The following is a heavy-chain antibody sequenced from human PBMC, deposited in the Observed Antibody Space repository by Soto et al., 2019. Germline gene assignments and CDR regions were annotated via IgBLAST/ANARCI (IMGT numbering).Heavy chain of an antibody. Sequence: SVKVSFKASGGTFSSYAISWVRQAPGQGLEWMGGIIPIFGTANYAQKFQGRVTITADESTSTAYMELSSLRSEDTAVYYCARVGNGGYDYYFDYWGQGTLVTVSS. CDR1: GGTFSSYA. V-gene: IGHV1-69*13. CDR2: IIPIFGTA. D-gene: IGHD5-12*01. J-gene: IGHJ4*02. CDR3: ARVGNGGYDYYFDY.